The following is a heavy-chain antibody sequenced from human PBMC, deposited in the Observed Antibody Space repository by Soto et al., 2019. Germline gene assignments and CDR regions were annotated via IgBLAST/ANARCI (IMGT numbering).Heavy chain of an antibody. CDR2: IERRGGIT. J-gene: IGHJ4*02. V-gene: IGHV1-46*01. CDR3: ARDVIGHDHYETLGDYFDH. CDR1: GYSFTNFH. D-gene: IGHD3-22*01. Sequence: QVQLCQFGAEVKKPGASVKVSCKASGYSFTNFHIHWVRQAPGQGLEWMGMIERRGGITRDAQRTKGRLTMTKDASTSTVYMDLRSLTWEDRAVYYCARDVIGHDHYETLGDYFDHGGQGTLVTVSP.